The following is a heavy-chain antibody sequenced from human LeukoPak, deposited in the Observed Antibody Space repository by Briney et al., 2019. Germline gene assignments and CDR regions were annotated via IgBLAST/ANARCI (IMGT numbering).Heavy chain of an antibody. CDR2: ISAYNGNT. Sequence: ASVKVSCKASGYTFTSYGISWVRQAPGQGLEWMGWISAYNGNTNYAQKLQGRVTMTTGTSTSTAYMELRSLRSDDTAVYYCARVTMVRGVIIGNDDYWGQGTLVTVSS. CDR3: ARVTMVRGVIIGNDDY. J-gene: IGHJ4*02. D-gene: IGHD3-10*01. CDR1: GYTFTSYG. V-gene: IGHV1-18*01.